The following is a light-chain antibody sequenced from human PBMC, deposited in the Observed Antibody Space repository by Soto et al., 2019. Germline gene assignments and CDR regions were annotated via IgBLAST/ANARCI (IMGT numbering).Light chain of an antibody. CDR1: SSDVGGYNY. CDR2: EVS. Sequence: QSALTQPASVSGSPGQSITISCTGTSSDVGGYNYVSWYQQHPGKAPKLMIYEVSNRPSGVSNRFSGSKSGNTASLTISGLQAEGEADYCCRSYTSSSTRVFGGGTKLTVL. CDR3: RSYTSSSTRV. V-gene: IGLV2-14*01. J-gene: IGLJ3*02.